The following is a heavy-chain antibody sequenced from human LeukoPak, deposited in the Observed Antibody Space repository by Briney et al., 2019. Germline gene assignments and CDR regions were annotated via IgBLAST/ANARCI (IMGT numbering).Heavy chain of an antibody. CDR3: ARTDSSSWYKVIDY. V-gene: IGHV4-61*01. Sequence: SETLSLTCSVSGYSISSGYYWSWIRQPPGKGLEWIGYIYYSGSTNYNPSLKSRVTISLDTSKNQFSLKLSSVTAADTAVYYCARTDSSSWYKVIDYWGQGTLVTVSS. D-gene: IGHD6-13*01. CDR2: IYYSGST. CDR1: GYSISSGYY. J-gene: IGHJ4*02.